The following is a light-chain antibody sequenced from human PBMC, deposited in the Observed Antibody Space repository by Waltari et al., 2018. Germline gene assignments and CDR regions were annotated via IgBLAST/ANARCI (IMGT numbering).Light chain of an antibody. V-gene: IGKV3-20*01. CDR3: QHYVSLPVT. CDR2: HAS. Sequence: EIVLTQSPGTLSLSPVERATLSCRASQSLSIYLAWYQQKPGRAPRLLIYHASSRATGVPDRFSGSGSGTDFSLTISRLEPEDFAVYYCQHYVSLPVTFGQGTKVEIK. CDR1: QSLSIY. J-gene: IGKJ1*01.